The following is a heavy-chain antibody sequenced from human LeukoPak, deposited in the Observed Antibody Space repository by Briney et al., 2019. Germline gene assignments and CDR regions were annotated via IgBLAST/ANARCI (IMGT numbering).Heavy chain of an antibody. CDR3: ARGAARYYDSSGSWTVDY. D-gene: IGHD3-22*01. Sequence: GGSLRLSCAASGFTFSSYAMSWVRQAPGKGLEWVSTICGSAGTTHYADSVKGRFTISRDISKNTLYLQMNSLRAEDTAVYYCARGAARYYDSSGSWTVDYWGQGTLVTVSS. CDR2: ICGSAGTT. V-gene: IGHV3-23*01. CDR1: GFTFSSYA. J-gene: IGHJ4*02.